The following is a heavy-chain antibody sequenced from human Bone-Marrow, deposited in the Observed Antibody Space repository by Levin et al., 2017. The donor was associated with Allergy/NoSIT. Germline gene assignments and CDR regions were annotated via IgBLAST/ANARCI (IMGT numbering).Heavy chain of an antibody. Sequence: SCAASGFTFNNFWMSWVRQAPGKGLEWVANIKEDGSEKYYVDSVKGRFTISRDNAKNSVDLQMNSLRVEDTAMYYCARGAWDCGIAGGLINCWGQGTLVTVSS. CDR2: IKEDGSEK. J-gene: IGHJ4*02. CDR1: GFTFNNFW. V-gene: IGHV3-7*03. D-gene: IGHD1-14*01. CDR3: ARGAWDCGIAGGLINC.